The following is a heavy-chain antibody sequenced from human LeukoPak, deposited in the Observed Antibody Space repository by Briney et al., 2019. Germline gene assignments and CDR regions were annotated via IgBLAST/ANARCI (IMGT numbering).Heavy chain of an antibody. D-gene: IGHD3-16*02. CDR3: AREFRMGELSLPDY. Sequence: ASVKVSCKASGYTFTSYGISWVRQAPGQGLEWMGWINTNTGNPTYAQGFTGRFVFSLDTSVSTAYLQISSLKAEDTAVYYCAREFRMGELSLPDYWGQGTLVTVSS. V-gene: IGHV7-4-1*02. J-gene: IGHJ4*02. CDR1: GYTFTSYG. CDR2: INTNTGNP.